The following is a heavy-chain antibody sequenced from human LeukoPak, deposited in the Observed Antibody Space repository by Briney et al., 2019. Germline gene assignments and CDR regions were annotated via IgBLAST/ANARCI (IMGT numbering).Heavy chain of an antibody. CDR1: GYTFTGYY. V-gene: IGHV1-2*02. Sequence: ASVKVSCKASGYTFTGYYMHWVRHAPGQGLEWMGWINPNSGGTNYAQKFQGRVTMTRDTAISTAYMELSRLRSDDTAVYYCARDRDGSSWSWFDPWGQGNLVTVSS. J-gene: IGHJ5*02. CDR3: ARDRDGSSWSWFDP. CDR2: INPNSGGT. D-gene: IGHD6-13*01.